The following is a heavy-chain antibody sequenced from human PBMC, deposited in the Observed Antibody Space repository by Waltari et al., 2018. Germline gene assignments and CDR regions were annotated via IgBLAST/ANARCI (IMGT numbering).Heavy chain of an antibody. CDR3: TRQDDYYGSGSYLYY. CDR2: IRSKDYGGTT. D-gene: IGHD3-10*01. J-gene: IGHJ4*02. Sequence: EVQLVESGGGLVQPGRSLRLSCTASGFTFGDYAMSWFRQAPGKGLEWVGFIRSKDYGGTTEYAASVKGRFTISRDDTKSIAYLQMNSLKTEDTAVYYCTRQDDYYGSGSYLYYWGQGTLVTVSS. V-gene: IGHV3-49*03. CDR1: GFTFGDYA.